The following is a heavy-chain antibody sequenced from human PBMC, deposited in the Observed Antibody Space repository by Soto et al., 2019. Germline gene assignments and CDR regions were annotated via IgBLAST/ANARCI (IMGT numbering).Heavy chain of an antibody. CDR2: INSDGSST. CDR1: GFTSSSYW. V-gene: IGHV3-74*01. J-gene: IGHJ6*02. Sequence: PGGSLRLSCAASGFTSSSYWMHWVRQAPGKGLVWVSRINSDGSSTSYADSVKGRFTISRDNAKNTLYLQMNSLRAEDTAVYYCARDPGSWDYYGMDVWGQGTTVTVSS. CDR3: ARDPGSWDYYGMDV. D-gene: IGHD6-13*01.